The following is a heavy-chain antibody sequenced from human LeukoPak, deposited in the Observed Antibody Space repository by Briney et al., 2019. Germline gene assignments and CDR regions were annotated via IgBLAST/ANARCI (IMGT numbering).Heavy chain of an antibody. CDR2: IYYSGST. V-gene: IGHV4-34*09. Sequence: KPSETLSLTCAVYGGSFSGYYWSWIRQPPGKGLEWIGYIYYSGSTYYNPSLKSRVTISVDTSKNQFSLKLSSVTAADTAVYYCASANDDYGGILLPYWGQGTLVTVSS. J-gene: IGHJ4*02. CDR3: ASANDDYGGILLPY. CDR1: GGSFSGYY. D-gene: IGHD4-23*01.